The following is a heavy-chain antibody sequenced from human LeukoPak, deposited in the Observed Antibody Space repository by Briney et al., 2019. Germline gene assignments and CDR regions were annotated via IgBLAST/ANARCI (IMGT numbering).Heavy chain of an antibody. CDR3: ARYGADIVVVVAATKVWFDP. D-gene: IGHD2-15*01. CDR1: GYTFTSYY. CDR2: INPIGGST. V-gene: IGHV1-46*01. Sequence: GASVKVSCKASGYTFTSYYMHWVRPAPGQGVEWMGIINPIGGSTNYAQKFQGRVNMTRDMSTSTVYMELSSLRSEDTAVYYCARYGADIVVVVAATKVWFDPWGQGTLVTVSS. J-gene: IGHJ5*02.